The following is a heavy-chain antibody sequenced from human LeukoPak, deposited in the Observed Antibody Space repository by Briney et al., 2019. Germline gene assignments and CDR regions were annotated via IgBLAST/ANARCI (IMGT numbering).Heavy chain of an antibody. CDR2: IKQDGSEK. CDR1: GFTFSSYW. CDR3: AREGEQQLGWFDP. V-gene: IGHV3-7*03. J-gene: IGHJ5*02. Sequence: PGGSLRLSCAASGFTFSSYWMSWVRQAQGKALEGWANIKQDGSEKYYVDSVKGRFTISRDNAKNSLYLQMNSLRAEDTAVYYCAREGEQQLGWFDPWGQGTLVTVSS. D-gene: IGHD6-13*01.